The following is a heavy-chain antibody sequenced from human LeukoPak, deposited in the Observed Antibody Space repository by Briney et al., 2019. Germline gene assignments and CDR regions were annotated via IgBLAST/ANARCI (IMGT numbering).Heavy chain of an antibody. V-gene: IGHV4-4*02. CDR1: GGSISSSNW. CDR2: IYHSGST. J-gene: IGHJ3*01. Sequence: SGTLSLTYAVSGGSISSSNWWSWVRQPPGKGLEWIGEIYHSGSTNYNPSLKSRVTISVDKSKNQFSLTLSSVTAGATAVYYGAEDGPEGIPSAFDYWGQGKMVTVSS. CDR3: AEDGPEGIPSAFDY.